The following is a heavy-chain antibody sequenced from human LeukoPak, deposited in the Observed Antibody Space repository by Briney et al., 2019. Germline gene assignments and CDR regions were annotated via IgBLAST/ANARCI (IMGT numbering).Heavy chain of an antibody. Sequence: PGGSLRLSCAASGFTFSSSAMSWVRQAPGKGLEWVSTISGSGGSTFYADSVKGRFAISRDNSKNTLYLQVNSLRAEDTAVYYCAKGVSSSANSYFDYWGQGTLVTVSS. J-gene: IGHJ4*02. CDR3: AKGVSSSANSYFDY. V-gene: IGHV3-23*01. CDR2: ISGSGGST. CDR1: GFTFSSSA. D-gene: IGHD2-2*01.